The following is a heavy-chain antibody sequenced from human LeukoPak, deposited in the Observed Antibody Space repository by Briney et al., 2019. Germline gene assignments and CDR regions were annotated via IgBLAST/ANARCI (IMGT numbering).Heavy chain of an antibody. J-gene: IGHJ4*02. CDR1: GFTVSSNY. CDR3: ASGIAASPVGGDY. CDR2: IYSGGST. D-gene: IGHD6-13*01. V-gene: IGHV3-53*04. Sequence: PGGSLRLSYAASGFTVSSNYMSWVRQAPGKGLEWVSVIYSGGSTYYADSVKGRFTISRHNSKNTLYLQMNSLRAEDTAVYYCASGIAASPVGGDYWGQGTLVTVSS.